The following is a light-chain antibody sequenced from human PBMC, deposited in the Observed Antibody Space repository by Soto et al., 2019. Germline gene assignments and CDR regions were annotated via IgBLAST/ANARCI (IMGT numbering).Light chain of an antibody. CDR2: WAS. Sequence: DIVMTQSPDSLAVSLGERATMNCKCSRSVLYKSNNKNHLAWYQQKPGQPPQLIIYWASTRESGVPERFSGSGSETDFTLTVSSLEAEDLAFYWCQQYFDVPFTFGGGTNVEI. CDR1: RSVLYKSNNKNH. V-gene: IGKV4-1*01. J-gene: IGKJ4*01. CDR3: QQYFDVPFT.